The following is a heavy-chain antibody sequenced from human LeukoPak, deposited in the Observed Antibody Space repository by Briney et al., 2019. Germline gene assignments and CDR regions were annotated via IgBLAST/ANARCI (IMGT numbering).Heavy chain of an antibody. D-gene: IGHD4-23*01. V-gene: IGHV4-59*12. CDR1: GGSISSYY. Sequence: SETLSLTCTVSGGSISSYYWSWIRQPPGKGLEWIGSIYHSGSTNYNPSLKSRVTISVDTSKNQFSLKLSSVTAADTAVYYCARRPSTVVDYWGQGTLVTVSS. J-gene: IGHJ4*02. CDR2: IYHSGST. CDR3: ARRPSTVVDY.